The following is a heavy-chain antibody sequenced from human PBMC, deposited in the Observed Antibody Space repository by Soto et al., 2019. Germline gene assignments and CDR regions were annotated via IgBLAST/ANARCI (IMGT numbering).Heavy chain of an antibody. CDR1: GFTFSSYN. J-gene: IGHJ4*02. Sequence: VQLVESGGGLVKPGGALRLSCEDSGFTFSSYNMNWVRRAPGKGLEWVSSISSRSTNTHYADSVRGPFTISRDNAKRSLYLQMNSLRAEDTAVYYCARGPLYYFDYWGQGTLVTVSS. CDR2: ISSRSTNT. CDR3: ARGPLYYFDY. V-gene: IGHV3-21*02.